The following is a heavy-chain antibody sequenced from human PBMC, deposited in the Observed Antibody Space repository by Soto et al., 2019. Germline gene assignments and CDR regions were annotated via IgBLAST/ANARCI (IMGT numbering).Heavy chain of an antibody. V-gene: IGHV3-53*01. J-gene: IGHJ4*02. D-gene: IGHD5-12*01. CDR2: IYSGGST. CDR1: GFTVTNNY. CDR3: ARARDSYNFLYEPT. Sequence: PGGSLRLSCVASGFTVTNNYMSWVRQAPGKGLEWVSVIYSGGSTYYADSVKGRFAISRDNSKNTVYLQMSSLRVEDTAVYYCARARDSYNFLYEPTWGQGTLVTVSS.